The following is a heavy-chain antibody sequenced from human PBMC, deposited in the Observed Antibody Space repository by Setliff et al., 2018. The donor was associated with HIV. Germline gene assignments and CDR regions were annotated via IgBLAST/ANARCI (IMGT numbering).Heavy chain of an antibody. V-gene: IGHV1-18*01. CDR2: ISGYNGNT. CDR3: ATITVAGTGAFDL. D-gene: IGHD6-19*01. Sequence: ASVKVSCKASGDTNPSDAISWVRQAPGQGLEWMGWISGYNGNTKYAQNMQGRVTMTTDTSTTTAYMALRCLRSDDTAGYYCATITVAGTGAFDLWGQGTMGTVSS. J-gene: IGHJ3*01. CDR1: GDTNPSDA.